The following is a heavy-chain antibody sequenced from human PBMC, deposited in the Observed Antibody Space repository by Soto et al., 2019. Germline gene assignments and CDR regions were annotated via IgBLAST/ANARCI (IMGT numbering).Heavy chain of an antibody. CDR3: ARRPSSRAPKYYYYYGMDV. CDR2: IYYSWST. CDR1: GGSISSSSYY. Sequence: SETLSLTCTVPGGSISSSSYYWCWIRQPPGKGLEWIGSIYYSWSTYYNPSLKSRVTISVDTSKNQFSLKLSSVTAADTAVYYCARRPSSRAPKYYYYYGMDVWGQGTTVTVSS. V-gene: IGHV4-39*01. J-gene: IGHJ6*02.